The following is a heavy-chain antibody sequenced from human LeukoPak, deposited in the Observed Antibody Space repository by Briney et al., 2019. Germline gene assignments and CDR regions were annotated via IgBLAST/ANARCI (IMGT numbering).Heavy chain of an antibody. CDR1: GGSVSNSLHY. V-gene: IGHV4-61*01. Sequence: PSETLSLTCTVSGGSVSNSLHYWSWIRQPPGKGLEWIGYIYYNGDTNYNPSLKSRVIISIDTSSNQFSLRLNSMTAADTAVYYCARVLRAASWRSYDYWGQGSLVTVSS. CDR2: IYYNGDT. CDR3: ARVLRAASWRSYDY. J-gene: IGHJ4*02. D-gene: IGHD5-18*01.